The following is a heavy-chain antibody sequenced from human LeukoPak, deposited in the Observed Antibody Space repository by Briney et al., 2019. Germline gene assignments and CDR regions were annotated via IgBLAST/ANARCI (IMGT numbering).Heavy chain of an antibody. V-gene: IGHV4-59*08. CDR2: IYYSGST. CDR3: ARLIVLMLYVDY. Sequence: KTSETLSLTCTVSGGSISSYYWSWIRQPPGKGLEWIGYIYYSGSTNYNPSLKSRVTISVDTSKNQFSLKLSSVTAADTAVYYCARLIVLMLYVDYWGQGTLVTVSS. D-gene: IGHD2-8*01. J-gene: IGHJ4*02. CDR1: GGSISSYY.